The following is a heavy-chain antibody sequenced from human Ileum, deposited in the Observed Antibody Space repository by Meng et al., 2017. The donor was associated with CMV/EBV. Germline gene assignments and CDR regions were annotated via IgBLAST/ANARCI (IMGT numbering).Heavy chain of an antibody. CDR1: SFTFSSYS. J-gene: IGHJ4*02. CDR2: ISTSANNI. Sequence: EGQLVGSGGGLGKAGGSLVLSCAAASFTFSSYSMNGVRQAPGKGLQWVSSISTSANNIYYGDSMKGRFTVSRDNAKNSLYLQMNSLRAEDTAIYFCVRLSSSSDFDFWGQGTLVTVSS. D-gene: IGHD6-6*01. CDR3: VRLSSSSDFDF. V-gene: IGHV3-21*06.